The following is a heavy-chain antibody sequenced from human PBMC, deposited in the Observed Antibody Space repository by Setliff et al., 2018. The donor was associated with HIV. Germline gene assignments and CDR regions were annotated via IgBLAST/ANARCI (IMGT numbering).Heavy chain of an antibody. CDR2: INPSGGST. J-gene: IGHJ4*02. D-gene: IGHD6-6*01. V-gene: IGHV1-46*01. CDR3: ARDHIAARSVDY. CDR1: GYIFTGYY. Sequence: ASVKVSCKASGYIFTGYYMHWVRQAPGQGLEWMGVINPSGGSTSYAQNFQGRVTMSRDTSTNTVYMELSSLRSEDTAVYYCARDHIAARSVDYWGQGTLVTVSS.